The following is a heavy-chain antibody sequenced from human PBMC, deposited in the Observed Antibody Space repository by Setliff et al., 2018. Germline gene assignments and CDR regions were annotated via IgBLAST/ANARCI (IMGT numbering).Heavy chain of an antibody. D-gene: IGHD6-19*01. V-gene: IGHV1-18*01. CDR3: ARSPPNRGSGSGWYGDF. CDR1: GGTFSSYA. Sequence: ASVKVSCKASGGTFSSYAISWVRQAPGQGLEWMGWISAYDGNTKFAQNIQGRVTLTTDTPTSTAYMELRSLRSDDTAVYYCARSPPNRGSGSGWYGDFWGQGTLVTVSS. J-gene: IGHJ4*02. CDR2: ISAYDGNT.